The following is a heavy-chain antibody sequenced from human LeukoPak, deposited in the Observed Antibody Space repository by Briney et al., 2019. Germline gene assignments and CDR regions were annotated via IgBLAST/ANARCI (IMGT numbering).Heavy chain of an antibody. CDR2: VNPNSGGT. Sequence: ASVRVSCTASGYTFTGYYMHWVRQAPGQGHEWMGWVNPNSGGTEYAQKFQGRVTMTRDTSLNTAYMELSRLRSDDTAVYYCARDHCTRTSCYEDYYYGMDVWGQGTTVTVSS. D-gene: IGHD2-2*01. V-gene: IGHV1-2*02. J-gene: IGHJ6*02. CDR3: ARDHCTRTSCYEDYYYGMDV. CDR1: GYTFTGYY.